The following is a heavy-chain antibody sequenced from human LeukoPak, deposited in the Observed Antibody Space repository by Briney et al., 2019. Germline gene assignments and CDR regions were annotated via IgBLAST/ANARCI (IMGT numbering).Heavy chain of an antibody. CDR2: ISGSVGST. J-gene: IGHJ4*02. D-gene: IGHD6-13*01. CDR3: AKMPFDRSSWSNFDY. V-gene: IGHV3-23*01. Sequence: GGSLRLSCAASGFTFSSYAMSWVRQAPGKGREWVSAISGSVGSTYYADSVKGRFTISRDNSKNTLYLQMNSLRAEDTAVYYCAKMPFDRSSWSNFDYWGQGTLVTVSS. CDR1: GFTFSSYA.